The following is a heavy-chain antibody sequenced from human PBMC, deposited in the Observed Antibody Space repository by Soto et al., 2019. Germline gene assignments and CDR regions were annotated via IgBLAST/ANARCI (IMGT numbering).Heavy chain of an antibody. Sequence: EVQLLESGGGLVQPGGSLRLSCAASGFTSSSYAMTWIRQAPGKGLEWVSSISGSGGTTYDADSVTGRFAISRDNSKNPLYLQMNSLRAEDTAVYYCAKDAQGTRPYWFDPWGQGTLVTVSS. CDR1: GFTSSSYA. CDR3: AKDAQGTRPYWFDP. V-gene: IGHV3-23*01. D-gene: IGHD4-17*01. J-gene: IGHJ5*02. CDR2: ISGSGGTT.